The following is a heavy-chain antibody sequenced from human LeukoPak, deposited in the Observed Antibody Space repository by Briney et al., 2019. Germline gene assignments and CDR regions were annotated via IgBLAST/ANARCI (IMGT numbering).Heavy chain of an antibody. CDR1: GYTFTGYY. J-gene: IGHJ4*02. CDR2: INPNSGGT. D-gene: IGHD3-9*01. V-gene: IGHV1-2*06. CDR3: ARDSDVLRYFDWSRHFDY. Sequence: ASVKVSCKASGYTFTGYYMHWVRQAPGQGLEWMGRINPNSGGTHYAQKFQGRVTMTRETSISTAYMELSRLRSDDTAVYYCARDSDVLRYFDWSRHFDYWGQGTLVTVSS.